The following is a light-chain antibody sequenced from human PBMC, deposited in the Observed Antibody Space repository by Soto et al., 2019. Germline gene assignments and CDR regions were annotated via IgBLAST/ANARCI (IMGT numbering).Light chain of an antibody. J-gene: IGKJ4*01. CDR1: QSIFDSSYDKKY. CDR3: QQTYITALT. V-gene: IGKV4-1*01. Sequence: DIVMTQSPDFMAVSLGERATMNCKSSQSIFDSSYDKKYLAWYQQKPGQPPKLLIYWATARESGVPDRFSGSGSETDFTLTISNLQPEDFATYYCQQTYITALTFGGGTKVDIK. CDR2: WAT.